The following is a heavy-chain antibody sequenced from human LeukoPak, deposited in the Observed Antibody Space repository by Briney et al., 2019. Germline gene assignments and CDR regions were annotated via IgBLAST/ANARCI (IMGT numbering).Heavy chain of an antibody. CDR2: ISSSGSTI. Sequence: GGSLRLSCAASGFTFSDYYMSWIRQAPGKGLEWVSYISSSGSTIYYADSVKGRFTISRDNAKNSLYLQMNSLRAEDTAVYYCAGEASAYCSGGSCYSKQDYWGQGTLVTVSS. CDR3: AGEASAYCSGGSCYSKQDY. V-gene: IGHV3-11*01. J-gene: IGHJ4*02. D-gene: IGHD2-15*01. CDR1: GFTFSDYY.